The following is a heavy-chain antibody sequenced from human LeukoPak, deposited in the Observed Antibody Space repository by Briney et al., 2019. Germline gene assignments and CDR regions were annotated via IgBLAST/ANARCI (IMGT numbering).Heavy chain of an antibody. V-gene: IGHV4-39*01. D-gene: IGHD2-2*01. CDR2: IYYSGST. Sequence: SETLSLTCTVSGGSISSSSYYWGWIRQPPGKGLEWIGSIYYSGSTYYNPSLKSRVTISVDTSKNQFSLKLSSVTAADTAVYYCARPVVPAAMDTSSWLGYWFDPWGQGTLVTVSS. CDR1: GGSISSSSYY. CDR3: ARPVVPAAMDTSSWLGYWFDP. J-gene: IGHJ5*02.